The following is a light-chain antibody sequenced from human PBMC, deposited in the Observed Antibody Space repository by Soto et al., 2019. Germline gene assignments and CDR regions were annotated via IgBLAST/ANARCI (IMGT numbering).Light chain of an antibody. J-gene: IGKJ4*01. Sequence: EIVLTQSPGTLSLSPGERATLSCRASQSVSSHLAWYQQRPGQAPRFLIYGASSRATGIPDRFSGSGSGTDFTLTISRLEPEDFALYYCQQYGNSPPLTFGGGTKVEIK. V-gene: IGKV3-20*01. CDR1: QSVSSH. CDR3: QQYGNSPPLT. CDR2: GAS.